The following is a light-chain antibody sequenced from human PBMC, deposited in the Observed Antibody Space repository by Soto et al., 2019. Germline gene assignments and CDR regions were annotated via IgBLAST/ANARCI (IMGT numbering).Light chain of an antibody. Sequence: EIVMTQSPGTLSVSPGERVTLSCRASQSVGNNLAWHQQKPGQAPRLLIYGASSRATGIPDRFSGSGSGTDFTLTISRLEPEDFAVYYCQQYGSSNTFGQGTRLEIK. J-gene: IGKJ5*01. CDR1: QSVGNN. CDR2: GAS. V-gene: IGKV3-20*01. CDR3: QQYGSSNT.